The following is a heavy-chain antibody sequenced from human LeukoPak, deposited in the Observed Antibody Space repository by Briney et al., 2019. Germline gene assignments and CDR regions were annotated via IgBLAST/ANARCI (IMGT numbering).Heavy chain of an antibody. CDR3: AKDIHSEYSSSSGWFDP. Sequence: GGSLRLSCAASGFTFSSYSMNWVRQAPGKGLEWVSSISSSSSYIYYADSVKGRFTISRDNAKNSLYLQMNSLRAEDTALYYCAKDIHSEYSSSSGWFDPWGQGTLVTVSS. CDR1: GFTFSSYS. J-gene: IGHJ5*02. CDR2: ISSSSSYI. V-gene: IGHV3-21*04. D-gene: IGHD6-6*01.